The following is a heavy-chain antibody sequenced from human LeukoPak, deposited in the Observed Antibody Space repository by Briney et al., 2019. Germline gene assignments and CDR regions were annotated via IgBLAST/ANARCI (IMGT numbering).Heavy chain of an antibody. CDR3: AKERDTAMVTIDY. J-gene: IGHJ4*02. Sequence: GGSLRLSCAASGFTFSSYGMHWVRQAPAKGLEWVAFIRYDGSNKYYADSVKGRFTISRDNSKNTLYLQMNSLRAEDTAVYYCAKERDTAMVTIDYWGQGTLVTVSS. D-gene: IGHD5-18*01. CDR2: IRYDGSNK. V-gene: IGHV3-30*02. CDR1: GFTFSSYG.